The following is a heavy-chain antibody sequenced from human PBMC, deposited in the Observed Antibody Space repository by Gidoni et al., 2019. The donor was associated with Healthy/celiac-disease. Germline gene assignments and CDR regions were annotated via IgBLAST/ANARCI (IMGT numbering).Heavy chain of an antibody. CDR2: IRYDGSNK. V-gene: IGHV3-30*02. CDR1: GFTFSSYG. Sequence: QVQLVESGGVVVQPGGSLRLSCAASGFTFSSYGMNWVRQAPGKGLEWVACIRYDGSNKDYADSVKGRFTISRDNSKNTLYLQMNSLRAEDTAVYYCAKLPPHGYFDWLPPGYWGQGTLVTVSS. CDR3: AKLPPHGYFDWLPPGY. D-gene: IGHD3-9*01. J-gene: IGHJ4*02.